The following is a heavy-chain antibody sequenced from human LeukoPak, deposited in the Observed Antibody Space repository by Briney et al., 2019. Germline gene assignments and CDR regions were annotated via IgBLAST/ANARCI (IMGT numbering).Heavy chain of an antibody. CDR3: ARRGIYYYYMDV. D-gene: IGHD2-15*01. J-gene: IGHJ6*03. CDR2: ISGSGGST. Sequence: GGSLRLSCAASGFTFSSYAMSWVRQAPGKGLEWVSTISGSGGSTYYADSVKGRFTISRDNSKNTLYLQMNSLRAEDTAVYYCARRGIYYYYMDVWGKGTTVTISS. CDR1: GFTFSSYA. V-gene: IGHV3-23*01.